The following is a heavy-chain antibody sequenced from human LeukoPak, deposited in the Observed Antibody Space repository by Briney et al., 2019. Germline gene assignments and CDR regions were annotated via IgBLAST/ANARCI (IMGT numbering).Heavy chain of an antibody. CDR2: IYYSGST. CDR3: ARAERDGYTKFDY. CDR1: GGSLSSYY. D-gene: IGHD5-24*01. J-gene: IGHJ4*02. Sequence: KTSETLSLTCTVSGGSLSSYYWSWIRQPPGKGLEWIGYIYYSGSTNYNPSLKSRVTISVDTSKNQFSLKLSSVTAADTAVYYCARAERDGYTKFDYWGQGTLVTVSS. V-gene: IGHV4-59*01.